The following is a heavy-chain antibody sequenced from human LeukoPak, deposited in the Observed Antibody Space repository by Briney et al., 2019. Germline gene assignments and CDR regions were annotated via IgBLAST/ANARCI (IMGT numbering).Heavy chain of an antibody. CDR3: ARGIGENWSYYYYGMDV. D-gene: IGHD1-1*01. Sequence: PGGSLRLSCAASGFTFSTYAMHWVRQAPGKGLEWVAVISYDGSNKYYADSVKGRFTISRDNSKNTLYLQMNSLRAEDTAVYYCARGIGENWSYYYYGMDVWGQGTTVTVSS. CDR1: GFTFSTYA. CDR2: ISYDGSNK. J-gene: IGHJ6*02. V-gene: IGHV3-30*04.